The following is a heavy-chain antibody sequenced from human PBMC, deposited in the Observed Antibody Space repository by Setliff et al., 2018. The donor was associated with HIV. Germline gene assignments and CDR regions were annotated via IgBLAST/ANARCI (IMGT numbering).Heavy chain of an antibody. CDR3: AKRDSSGLYIFDY. CDR2: IWSDGSKK. Sequence: GGSLRLSCAASGFTFSSYGMHWVRQAPGKGLEWVAVIWSDGSKKYYADSVKGRFTISRDNSKNTLYLQMNSLRVEDTAVYYCAKRDSSGLYIFDYWGQGTLVTVS. D-gene: IGHD3-22*01. CDR1: GFTFSSYG. V-gene: IGHV3-33*06. J-gene: IGHJ4*02.